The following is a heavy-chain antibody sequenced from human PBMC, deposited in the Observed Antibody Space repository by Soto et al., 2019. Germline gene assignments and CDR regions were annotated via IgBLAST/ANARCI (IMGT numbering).Heavy chain of an antibody. CDR2: IYYSGST. Sequence: SETLSLTCTVSGGSISSSSYYWGWIRQPPGKGLEWIGSIYYSGSTYYNPSLKSRVTISVDTSKNQFSLKLSSVAAADTAVYYCARQVSNYYDSSGYYVLGNWFDPWGQGTLVTVSS. J-gene: IGHJ5*02. CDR1: GGSISSSSYY. D-gene: IGHD3-22*01. V-gene: IGHV4-39*01. CDR3: ARQVSNYYDSSGYYVLGNWFDP.